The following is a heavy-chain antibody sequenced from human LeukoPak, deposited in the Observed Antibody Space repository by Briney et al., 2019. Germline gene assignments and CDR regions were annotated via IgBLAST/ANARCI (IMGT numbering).Heavy chain of an antibody. J-gene: IGHJ4*02. Sequence: GGSLRLSCAASGFTFSSHAMSWVRQAPGKGLEWVSAISGSGGSTYYADSVKGRFTISRDNSKNTLYLQMNSLRAEDTAVYYCAKPGSIFGVVPDYWGQGTLVTVSS. CDR1: GFTFSSHA. CDR3: AKPGSIFGVVPDY. D-gene: IGHD3-3*01. V-gene: IGHV3-23*01. CDR2: ISGSGGST.